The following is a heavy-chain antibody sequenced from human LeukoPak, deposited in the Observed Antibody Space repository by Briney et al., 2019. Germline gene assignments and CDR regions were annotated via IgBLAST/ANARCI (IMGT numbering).Heavy chain of an antibody. D-gene: IGHD3-22*01. CDR3: AKVPAPYDTTVYYYPFDN. J-gene: IGHJ4*02. Sequence: GGSLRLSCAASGFTVSSNYMSWVRQAPGKGLEWVSVIYSGGSTYYADSVKGRFTISRDNSKNTLYLQMNSLRAEDTAVYYCAKVPAPYDTTVYYYPFDNWGQGTLVTVSS. CDR2: IYSGGST. V-gene: IGHV3-66*01. CDR1: GFTVSSNY.